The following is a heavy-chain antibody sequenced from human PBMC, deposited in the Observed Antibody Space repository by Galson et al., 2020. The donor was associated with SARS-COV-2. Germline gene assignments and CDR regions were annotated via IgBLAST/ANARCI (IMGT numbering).Heavy chain of an antibody. CDR2: ISCDGSNK. Sequence: GGSLRLSCAASGFTFSSYAMHWVRQAPGKGLEWVAVISCDGSNKYYADSVKGRFTISRDNSKNTLYLQMNSLRAEDTAVYYCARDPMITFGGVIVFEYYYYGMDVWGQGTTVTVSS. CDR3: ARDPMITFGGVIVFEYYYYGMDV. J-gene: IGHJ6*02. CDR1: GFTFSSYA. D-gene: IGHD3-16*02. V-gene: IGHV3-30-3*01.